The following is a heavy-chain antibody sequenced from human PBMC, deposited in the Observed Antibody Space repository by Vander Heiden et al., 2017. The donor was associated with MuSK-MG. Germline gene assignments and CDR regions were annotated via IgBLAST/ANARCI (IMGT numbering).Heavy chain of an antibody. CDR2: IYYSGST. D-gene: IGHD3-22*01. J-gene: IGHJ4*02. CDR1: GCSISGYY. V-gene: IGHV4-59*01. CDR3: ARWGGNYYDSSGYYPY. Sequence: QVQLPEPGPGLVRPSETLSLTCPVSGCSISGYYWSWIRQPPGKGLEWIGYIYYSGSTNYNPSLKSRVTISVDTSKNQFSLKLSSVTAADTAVYYCARWGGNYYDSSGYYPYWGQGTLVTVSS.